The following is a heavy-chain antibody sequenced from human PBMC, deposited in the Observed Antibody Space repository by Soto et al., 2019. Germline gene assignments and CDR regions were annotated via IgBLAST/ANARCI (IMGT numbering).Heavy chain of an antibody. Sequence: GASVKVSCKASGYTFTSYGISWVRQAPGQGLEWMGWISAYNGNTNYAQKLQGRVTMTTDTSTSTAYMELRSLRSDDTAVYYCARNEQQLVYDAFDIWGQGTMVTVSS. D-gene: IGHD6-13*01. CDR2: ISAYNGNT. V-gene: IGHV1-18*01. J-gene: IGHJ3*02. CDR3: ARNEQQLVYDAFDI. CDR1: GYTFTSYG.